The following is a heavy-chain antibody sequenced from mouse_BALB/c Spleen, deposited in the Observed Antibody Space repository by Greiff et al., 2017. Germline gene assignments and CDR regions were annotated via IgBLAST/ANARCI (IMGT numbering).Heavy chain of an antibody. CDR2: IYPNNGGT. V-gene: IGHV1S29*02. J-gene: IGHJ1*01. Sequence: EVQLQQSGPELVKPGASVKISCKASGYTFTDYNMHWVKQSHGKSLEWIGYIYPNNGGTGYNQKFKSKATLTVDNSSSTVYMELRSLTSEDSAVYYCARWQLGLRDWYFDVWGAGTTVTVSS. CDR1: GYTFTDYN. D-gene: IGHD3-1*01. CDR3: ARWQLGLRDWYFDV.